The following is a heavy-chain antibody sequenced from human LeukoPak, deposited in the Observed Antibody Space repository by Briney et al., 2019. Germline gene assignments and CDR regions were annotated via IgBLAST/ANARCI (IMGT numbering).Heavy chain of an antibody. CDR1: GYTFISYG. J-gene: IGHJ6*02. CDR2: IIPILGIA. D-gene: IGHD5-18*01. Sequence: GASVKVSCKASGYTFISYGISWVRQAPGQGLEWMGRIIPILGIANYAQKFQGRVTITADKSTSTAYMELSSLRSEDTAVYYCARGDVDTAMVSYYYYYGMDVWGQGTTVTVSS. CDR3: ARGDVDTAMVSYYYYYGMDV. V-gene: IGHV1-69*04.